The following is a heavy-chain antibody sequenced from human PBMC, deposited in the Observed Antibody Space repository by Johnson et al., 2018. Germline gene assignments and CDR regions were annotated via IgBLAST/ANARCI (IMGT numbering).Heavy chain of an antibody. CDR1: GFTFGDYA. CDR2: IRSKAYGGTT. J-gene: IGHJ6*02. CDR3: TRERATVTSTYYYYYSGMDV. V-gene: IGHV3-49*05. Sequence: VQLVESGGGLVKPGRSXRLSCTASGFTFGDYAMSWFRQAPGKGLEWVGFIRSKAYGGTTEYAASVKGRFTISSDDSKSIAYLQMNSLKTEDTTVYYCTRERATVTSTYYYYYSGMDVWGQGTTVTVSS. D-gene: IGHD4-11*01.